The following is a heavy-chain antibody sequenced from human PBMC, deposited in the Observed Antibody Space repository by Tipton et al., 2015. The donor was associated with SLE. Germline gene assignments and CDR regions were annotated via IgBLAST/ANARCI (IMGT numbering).Heavy chain of an antibody. D-gene: IGHD1-20*01. CDR2: ISSSSSYI. CDR1: GFTFSSYS. V-gene: IGHV3-21*03. CDR3: ASLLTGPDAFDI. Sequence: SLRLSCAASGFTFSSYSMNWVRQAPGKGLEWVSSISSSSSYIYYADSVKGRFTISRDNAKNSLYLQMNSLRAEDTAVYYCASLLTGPDAFDIWGQGTTVTVSS. J-gene: IGHJ3*02.